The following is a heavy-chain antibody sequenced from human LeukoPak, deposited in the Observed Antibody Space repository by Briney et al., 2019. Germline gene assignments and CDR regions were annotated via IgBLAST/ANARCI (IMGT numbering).Heavy chain of an antibody. Sequence: SETLSLTCTVSGGSISSYYWSWIRQPPGKGLEWIGYIYYSGSTNYNPSLKSRVTISVDTSKNQFSLKLSSVTAADTAVYYCARCKWELLPIPDAFDIWGQGTMVTVSS. V-gene: IGHV4-59*01. CDR3: ARCKWELLPIPDAFDI. CDR1: GGSISSYY. CDR2: IYYSGST. D-gene: IGHD1-26*01. J-gene: IGHJ3*02.